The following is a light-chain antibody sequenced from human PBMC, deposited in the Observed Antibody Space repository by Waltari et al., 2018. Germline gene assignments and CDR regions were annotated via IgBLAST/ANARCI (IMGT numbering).Light chain of an antibody. CDR1: SGSIASNY. Sequence: NFMLTQPHSVSESPGKTVTISCTRSSGSIASNYVQWYQQRPGSAPTTVIYEYNRRPSGVPDRFSGSLDSSSNSASLTISGLKTEDEADYYCQSYDVSNPDWVFGGGTKLTVL. V-gene: IGLV6-57*04. CDR2: EYN. CDR3: QSYDVSNPDWV. J-gene: IGLJ3*02.